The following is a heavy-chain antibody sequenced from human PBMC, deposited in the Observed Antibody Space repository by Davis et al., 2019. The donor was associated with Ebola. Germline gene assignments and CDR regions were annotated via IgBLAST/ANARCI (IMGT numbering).Heavy chain of an antibody. CDR3: AKTGGNYLHDH. V-gene: IGHV4-61*01. J-gene: IGHJ4*02. CDR1: GGSVSSGSYY. D-gene: IGHD1-26*01. Sequence: PSETLSLTCTVSGGSVSSGSYYWSWIRQPPGKGLEWIGFIYYSESTKYNPSLKSRVTISVDTSKSQFSLKVSSETAADTAMYYCAKTGGNYLHDHWGQGTLVTVSS. CDR2: IYYSEST.